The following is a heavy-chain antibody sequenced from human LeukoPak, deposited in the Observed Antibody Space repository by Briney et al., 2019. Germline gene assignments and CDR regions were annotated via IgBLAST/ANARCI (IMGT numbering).Heavy chain of an antibody. V-gene: IGHV4-34*01. D-gene: IGHD3-3*01. CDR2: INHSGTT. J-gene: IGHJ4*02. Sequence: SETLSLTCAVYGGSFSAYYWSWIRQPPGKGLEWIGEINHSGTTNYNPSLKSRVTISVDTSKNQFSLRLSSVTAADTAVYFCAGHGGVVIIPFDYWGQGTLVTVSS. CDR3: AGHGGVVIIPFDY. CDR1: GGSFSAYY.